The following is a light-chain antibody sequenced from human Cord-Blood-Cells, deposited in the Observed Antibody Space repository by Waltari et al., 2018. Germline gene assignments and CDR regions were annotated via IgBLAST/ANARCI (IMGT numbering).Light chain of an antibody. CDR3: CSYAGSWV. J-gene: IGLJ3*02. V-gene: IGLV2-23*01. CDR1: SSDVGSYNL. CDR2: EGS. Sequence: QSALTQPASVSGSPGQSITISCTGTSSDVGSYNLVSWYQQHPGKAPKLMIYEGSKRPSGVSNRFSCSKSGNTASLTIAGLHAEDEADYYCCSYAGSWVFGGGTKLTVL.